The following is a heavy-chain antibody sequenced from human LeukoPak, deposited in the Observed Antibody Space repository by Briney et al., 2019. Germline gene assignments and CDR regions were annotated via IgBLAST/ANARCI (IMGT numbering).Heavy chain of an antibody. Sequence: GGSLRLSCAASGFTLSSYWMNWFRQAPGKGLEWVSTISVGAEYIFYADSVKGRFTISRDDSNNALYLQMHSLRAEDTALYYCASGPPFLKYFEYWGQGTLVTVSS. CDR2: ISVGAEYI. V-gene: IGHV3-23*01. CDR1: GFTLSSYW. CDR3: ASGPPFLKYFEY. D-gene: IGHD3-3*01. J-gene: IGHJ4*02.